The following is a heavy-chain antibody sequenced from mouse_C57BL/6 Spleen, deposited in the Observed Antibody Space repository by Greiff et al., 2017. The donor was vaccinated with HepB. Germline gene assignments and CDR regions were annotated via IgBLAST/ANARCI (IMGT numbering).Heavy chain of an antibody. CDR1: GYTFTSYW. CDR2: IDPSDSYT. D-gene: IGHD2-5*01. J-gene: IGHJ4*01. Sequence: QVQLKQPGAELVRPGTSVKLSCKASGYTFTSYWMHWVKQRPGQGLEWIGVIDPSDSYTNYNQKFKGKATLTVDTSSSTAYMQLSSLTSEDSAVYYCARKGYSNYYYAMDYWGQGTSVTVSS. V-gene: IGHV1-59*01. CDR3: ARKGYSNYYYAMDY.